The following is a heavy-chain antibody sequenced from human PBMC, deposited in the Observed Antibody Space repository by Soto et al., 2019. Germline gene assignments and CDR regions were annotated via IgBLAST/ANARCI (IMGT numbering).Heavy chain of an antibody. CDR3: ARDFVGATSRTDY. Sequence: QVQLVQSGPEVKKAGASVKVSCKASGYIFTNYGITWVRQAPGQGLEWMGWISANNGHTNYAQKFQGRVTMTTDTSTSTAYMELRSLRSDDTAVYYCARDFVGATSRTDYWGQGTLVIVSS. D-gene: IGHD1-26*01. J-gene: IGHJ4*02. V-gene: IGHV1-18*01. CDR1: GYIFTNYG. CDR2: ISANNGHT.